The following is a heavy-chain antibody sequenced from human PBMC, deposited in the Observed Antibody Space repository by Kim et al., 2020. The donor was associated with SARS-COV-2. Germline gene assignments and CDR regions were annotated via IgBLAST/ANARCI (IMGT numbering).Heavy chain of an antibody. CDR1: GGSISSYY. V-gene: IGHV4-4*07. D-gene: IGHD3-3*01. J-gene: IGHJ5*02. CDR3: ARTQDDFWSGRNWFDP. CDR2: IYTSGST. Sequence: SETLSLTCTVSGGSISSYYWSWIRQPAGKGLEWIGRIYTSGSTNYNPSLKSRVTMSVDTSKNQFSLKLSSVTAADTAVYYCARTQDDFWSGRNWFDPWGQGTLVTVSS.